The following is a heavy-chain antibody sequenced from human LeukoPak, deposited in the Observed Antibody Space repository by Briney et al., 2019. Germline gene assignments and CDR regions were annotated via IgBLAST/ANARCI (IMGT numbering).Heavy chain of an antibody. D-gene: IGHD4-23*01. V-gene: IGHV3-66*01. CDR3: AREKAGYGGNRRYFDY. CDR1: GFTVSSNY. CDR2: IYSGGST. J-gene: IGHJ4*02. Sequence: PGGSLRLSCAASGFTVSSNYMSWVRQAPGKGLEWVSVIYSGGSTYYADSVKGRFTISRDNSKNTLYLQMNSLRAEDTAVYYCAREKAGYGGNRRYFDYWGQGTLVTVSS.